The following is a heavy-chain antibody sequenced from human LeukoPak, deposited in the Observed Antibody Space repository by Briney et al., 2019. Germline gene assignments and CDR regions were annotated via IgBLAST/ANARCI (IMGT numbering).Heavy chain of an antibody. D-gene: IGHD3-10*01. CDR2: IWSDGSNK. Sequence: GGSLRLSCAASGFTFSSYGMHWVRQALDKGLEWVSIIWSDGSNKYYGDSVKGRFTISRDNSKNTLYLDMNSLRAEDTAVYYCARAMVQHSAPDYWGQGTLVTVSS. CDR3: ARAMVQHSAPDY. CDR1: GFTFSSYG. V-gene: IGHV3-33*01. J-gene: IGHJ4*02.